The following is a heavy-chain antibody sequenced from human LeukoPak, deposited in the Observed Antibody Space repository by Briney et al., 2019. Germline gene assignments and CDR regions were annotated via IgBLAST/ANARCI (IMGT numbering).Heavy chain of an antibody. V-gene: IGHV3-9*03. CDR1: GFTFDDYA. CDR3: AKESTSYCSGGSCYSGYMDV. J-gene: IGHJ6*03. Sequence: PGRSLRLSCAASGFTFDDYAMHWVRQAPGKGLEWVSGISWNSGSIGYADSVKGRFTISRDNAKNSLYLQMNSPRAEDMALYYCAKESTSYCSGGSCYSGYMDVWGKGTTVTVSS. CDR2: ISWNSGSI. D-gene: IGHD2-15*01.